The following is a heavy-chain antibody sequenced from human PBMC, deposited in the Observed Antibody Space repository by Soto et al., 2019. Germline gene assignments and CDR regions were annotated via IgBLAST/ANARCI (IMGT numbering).Heavy chain of an antibody. CDR3: ASVLGNGVWALRY. Sequence: GASVKVSCKASGYTFTSYYMHWVRQAPGQGLEWMGIINPSGGSTSYAQKFQGRVTMTRDTSTSTVYMELSSLRSEDTAVYYRASVLGNGVWALRYWGQGTLVTVSS. CDR2: INPSGGST. J-gene: IGHJ4*02. D-gene: IGHD2-8*01. CDR1: GYTFTSYY. V-gene: IGHV1-46*01.